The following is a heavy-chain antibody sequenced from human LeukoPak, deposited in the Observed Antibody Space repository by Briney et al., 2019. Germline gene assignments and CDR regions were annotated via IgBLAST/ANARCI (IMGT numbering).Heavy chain of an antibody. D-gene: IGHD3-10*01. V-gene: IGHV3-30-3*01. CDR3: ARDGSPYGSGSYLDY. Sequence: PGGSLRLSCAASGFTFSSYAMHWVRQAPGKGLEWVTVISYDGSNKYYADSVKGRFTISRDNSKNTLYLQMNSLRAEDTAVYYCARDGSPYGSGSYLDYWGQGTLVTVSS. CDR2: ISYDGSNK. J-gene: IGHJ4*02. CDR1: GFTFSSYA.